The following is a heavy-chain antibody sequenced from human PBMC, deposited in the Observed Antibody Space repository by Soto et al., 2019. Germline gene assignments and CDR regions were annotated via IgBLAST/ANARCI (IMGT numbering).Heavy chain of an antibody. D-gene: IGHD1-26*01. V-gene: IGHV4-31*03. J-gene: IGHJ4*02. CDR1: GGSISSGGYY. Sequence: SETLSLTCTVSGGSISSGGYYWTWIRQHPGKGLEWIGYIYYSGSTYYNPSLKSRVTISVDTSKNQFSLKLSSVTAADTAVYYCARDLGMGYDYWGQGTLVTVSS. CDR3: ARDLGMGYDY. CDR2: IYYSGST.